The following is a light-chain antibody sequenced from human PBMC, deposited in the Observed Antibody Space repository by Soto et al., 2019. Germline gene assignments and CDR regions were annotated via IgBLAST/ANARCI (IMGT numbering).Light chain of an antibody. CDR2: DAS. V-gene: IGKV3-15*01. CDR1: QSVSSN. Sequence: MTQSPSTLSASVGDTVTVTCRASQSVSSNLAWYQQKPGQAPRLLIYDASTRATGIPDRFSGGGSGTEFTLTISSLQSEDFVVYYCQQYNSWPPITFGQGTRLEI. J-gene: IGKJ5*01. CDR3: QQYNSWPPIT.